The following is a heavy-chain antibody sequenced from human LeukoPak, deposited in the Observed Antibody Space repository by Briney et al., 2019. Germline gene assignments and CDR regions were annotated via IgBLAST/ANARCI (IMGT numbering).Heavy chain of an antibody. CDR2: IYGSDDKT. Sequence: GGSLRLSCVASGSTFSNYAMSWVRQAPGKGLELVSGIYGSDDKTVYGDAVKGRFTISRDNSKNTLYLQMNSLRADDTAVYYCAKTQGYYDAWGQGALVTVSS. D-gene: IGHD2-15*01. CDR3: AKTQGYYDA. CDR1: GSTFSNYA. V-gene: IGHV3-23*01. J-gene: IGHJ5*02.